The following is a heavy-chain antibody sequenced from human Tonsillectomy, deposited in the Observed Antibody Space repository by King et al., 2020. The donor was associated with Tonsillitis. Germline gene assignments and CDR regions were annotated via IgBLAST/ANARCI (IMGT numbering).Heavy chain of an antibody. J-gene: IGHJ6*02. Sequence: QLVQSGAEVKKPGSSVKVSCKASGGTFSSYAISWVRQAPGQGLEWMGGIIPIFGTANYAQKFQGRVTITADESTSTAYMELSSLRSEDTAVYYCVAITMVLGVILPRYYYYGMDVWGQGTTVTVSS. CDR1: GGTFSSYA. CDR2: IIPIFGTA. CDR3: VAITMVLGVILPRYYYYGMDV. V-gene: IGHV1-69*12. D-gene: IGHD3-10*01.